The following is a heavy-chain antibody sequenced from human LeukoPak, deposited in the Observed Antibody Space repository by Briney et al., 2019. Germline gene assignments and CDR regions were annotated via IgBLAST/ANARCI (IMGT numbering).Heavy chain of an antibody. Sequence: PGGSLRLSCAASGFTFSSYWMHWVRHAPGKGLVWVSRINSDGSSTCYADSVKGRFTISRDNAKNTLYLQMNSLRAEDTAVYYCASSHSGWYYFDYWGQGTLVTVSS. D-gene: IGHD6-19*01. CDR2: INSDGSST. V-gene: IGHV3-74*01. CDR3: ASSHSGWYYFDY. CDR1: GFTFSSYW. J-gene: IGHJ4*02.